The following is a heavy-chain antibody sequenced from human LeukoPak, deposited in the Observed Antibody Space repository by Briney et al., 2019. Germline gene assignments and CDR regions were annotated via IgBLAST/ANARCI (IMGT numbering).Heavy chain of an antibody. J-gene: IGHJ4*02. CDR3: ARDWASHWGGFGY. CDR2: ISSSSSYI. CDR1: GFTFSSYS. Sequence: PGGSLRLSCAASGFTFSSYSMNWVRQAPGKGLEWVSSISSSSSYIYYADSVKGRFTISRDNAKNSLYLQMNSLRAEDTAVYYCARDWASHWGGFGYWGQGTLVTVSS. V-gene: IGHV3-21*01. D-gene: IGHD7-27*01.